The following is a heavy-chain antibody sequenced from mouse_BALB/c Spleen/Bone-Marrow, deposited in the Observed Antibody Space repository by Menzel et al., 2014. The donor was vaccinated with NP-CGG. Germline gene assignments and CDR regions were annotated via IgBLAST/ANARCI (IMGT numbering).Heavy chain of an antibody. CDR3: TGLYGSTYVAYGMDY. J-gene: IGHJ4*01. CDR2: IYPSDSYT. Sequence: VKLVESGAELVRPGASVKLSCKASGYTFTSYWINWVKQRPGQGLEWIGNIYPSDSYTNYNQKFKDKATLTVDKSLSTAYMQLSSPTSEDSAVYYCTGLYGSTYVAYGMDYWGQGTSVTVSS. V-gene: IGHV1-69*02. D-gene: IGHD1-1*01. CDR1: GYTFTSYW.